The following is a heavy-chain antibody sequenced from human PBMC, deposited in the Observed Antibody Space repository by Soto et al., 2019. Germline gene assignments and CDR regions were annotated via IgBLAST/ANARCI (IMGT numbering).Heavy chain of an antibody. CDR1: GGSISSSSYY. V-gene: IGHV4-39*01. CDR3: ARLASSISPRTFDI. D-gene: IGHD6-13*01. Sequence: SETLSLTCTVSGGSISSSSYYWGWIRQPPGKGLEWIGTIYYTGSTYYNASLKSRVTISVDTSKNQFSLKLSSVTAADTAVYYCARLASSISPRTFDIWGQGTMVTVSS. CDR2: IYYTGST. J-gene: IGHJ3*02.